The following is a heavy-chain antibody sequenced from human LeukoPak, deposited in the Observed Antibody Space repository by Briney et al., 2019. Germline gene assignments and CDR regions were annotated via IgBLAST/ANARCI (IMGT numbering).Heavy chain of an antibody. Sequence: GGSLRLSCAASGFTFSGSAMHWVRQASGKGLEWVGRIRSKANSYATAYAASVKGRFTISRDISKNTVYLQMNSLRAEDTAVYYCARTYGDYVYILGYWGQGTLVTVSS. V-gene: IGHV3-73*01. CDR3: ARTYGDYVYILGY. CDR1: GFTFSGSA. CDR2: IRSKANSYAT. D-gene: IGHD4-17*01. J-gene: IGHJ4*02.